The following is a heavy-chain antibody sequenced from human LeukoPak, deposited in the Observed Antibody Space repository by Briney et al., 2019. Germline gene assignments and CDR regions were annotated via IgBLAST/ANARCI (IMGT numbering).Heavy chain of an antibody. D-gene: IGHD3-3*01. CDR1: GFTFSSYE. Sequence: GGSLRLSCAASGFTFSSYEMNWVRQAPGQGLEWVSCISSGSSTIYYANSVKGRFTISRDNAKNSLYLQMNSLRAEDTAVYYCARGHPDYDFWSGYDLDYWGQGTLVTVSS. V-gene: IGHV3-48*03. CDR3: ARGHPDYDFWSGYDLDY. J-gene: IGHJ4*02. CDR2: ISSGSSTI.